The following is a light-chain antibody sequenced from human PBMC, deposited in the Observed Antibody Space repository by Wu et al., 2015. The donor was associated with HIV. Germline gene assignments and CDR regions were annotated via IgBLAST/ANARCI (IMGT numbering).Light chain of an antibody. Sequence: MTQSPATLSLSPGERATLSCRASQDVGNYVAWYQQKPGQAPRLLISATSTRASGIPARFIGSGSGTEFALTIDSLQSEDFAIYFCQQYEHWPPLTFGGGTTVEI. CDR2: ATS. J-gene: IGKJ4*01. CDR3: QQYEHWPPLT. V-gene: IGKV3-15*01. CDR1: QDVGNY.